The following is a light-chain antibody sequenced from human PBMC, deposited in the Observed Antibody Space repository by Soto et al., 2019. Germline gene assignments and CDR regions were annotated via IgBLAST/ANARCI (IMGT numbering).Light chain of an antibody. CDR2: EVS. CDR3: SSYRTGGPFV. J-gene: IGLJ1*01. Sequence: QSVLTQPASVSGSPGQSIAISCTGTSSDVGGYNYVSWYQQLPGKAPKLLISEVSNXXXXXXXXXSGXKSGNTASLTISGLQAEDEADYYCSSYRTGGPFVFGTGTKVTVL. V-gene: IGLV2-14*01. CDR1: SSDVGGYNY.